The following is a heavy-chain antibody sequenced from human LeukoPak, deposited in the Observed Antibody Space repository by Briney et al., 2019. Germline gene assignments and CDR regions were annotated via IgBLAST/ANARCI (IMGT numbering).Heavy chain of an antibody. J-gene: IGHJ6*03. D-gene: IGHD5-18*01. CDR3: ARGRYSYGYADYYYYYMDV. CDR2: IIPIFGTA. V-gene: IGHV1-69*05. CDR1: GGTFSSYA. Sequence: ASVKVSCKASGGTFSSYAISWVRQPPGQGLEWMGGIIPIFGTANYAQKFQGRVTITTDESTSTAYMELSSLRSEDTAVYYCARGRYSYGYADYYYYYMDVWGKGTTVTVSS.